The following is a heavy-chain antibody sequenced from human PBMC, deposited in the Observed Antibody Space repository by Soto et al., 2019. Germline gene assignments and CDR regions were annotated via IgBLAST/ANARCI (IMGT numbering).Heavy chain of an antibody. V-gene: IGHV3-53*02. CDR2: IHIDGNT. Sequence: EVQLVETGGGLIQPGGSLRLSCAASGFSVSNNHMSWVRQAPGKGLEWVSLIHIDGNTYYTDAVKGRFTISRDYSKNTLFLQMNNLRAEDTALYYCAREGSGPFGYWGQGTQVTVSS. D-gene: IGHD2-15*01. J-gene: IGHJ4*02. CDR3: AREGSGPFGY. CDR1: GFSVSNNH.